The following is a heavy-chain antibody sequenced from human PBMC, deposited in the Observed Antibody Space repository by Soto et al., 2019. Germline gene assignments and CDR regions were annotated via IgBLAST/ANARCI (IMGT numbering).Heavy chain of an antibody. CDR3: ARDGYDGSGSPYPAY. Sequence: SETLSLTCSVSGGSMIEYFWSWIRQSPERGLEWIGYVYYLGSTDYNPSLKSRVTISVDTSKRQFSLRLSSVTAADAAIYYCARDGYDGSGSPYPAYWGPGTQVTVSS. J-gene: IGHJ4*02. D-gene: IGHD3-10*01. V-gene: IGHV4-59*01. CDR1: GGSMIEYF. CDR2: VYYLGST.